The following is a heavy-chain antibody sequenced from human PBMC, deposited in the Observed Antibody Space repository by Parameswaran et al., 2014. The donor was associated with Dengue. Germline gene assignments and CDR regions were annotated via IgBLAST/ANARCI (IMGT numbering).Heavy chain of an antibody. D-gene: IGHD2-15*01. V-gene: IGHV4-59*08. CDR2: IYYSGST. CDR3: ATLGYCSGGSCYSGYFDY. J-gene: IGHJ4*02. Sequence: PGKGLEWIGYIYYSGSTNYNPSLKSRVTISVDTSKNQFSLKLSSVTAADTAVYYCATLGYCSGGSCYSGYFDYWGQGNPGHRLL.